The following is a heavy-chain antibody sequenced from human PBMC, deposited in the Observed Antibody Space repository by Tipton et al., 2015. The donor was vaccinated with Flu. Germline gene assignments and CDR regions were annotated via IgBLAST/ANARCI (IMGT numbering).Heavy chain of an antibody. V-gene: IGHV4-31*03. J-gene: IGHJ4*02. CDR3: AREGDYYDGSGPISLFYY. Sequence: TLSLTCTVSGGSISSGGYYWSWIRQHPGKGLEWIGYIYYSGSTYYNPPLKSRVTISVDTSKNQFSLKLSSVTAADTAVYYCAREGDYYDGSGPISLFYYWGQGTLVTVSS. CDR2: IYYSGST. CDR1: GGSISSGGYY. D-gene: IGHD3-22*01.